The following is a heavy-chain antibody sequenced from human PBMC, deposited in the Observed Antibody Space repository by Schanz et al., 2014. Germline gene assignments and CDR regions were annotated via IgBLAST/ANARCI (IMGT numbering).Heavy chain of an antibody. V-gene: IGHV3-64*01. CDR3: ARDHTTESYYSAGPPIDY. CDR1: GFTLSNYA. J-gene: IGHJ4*02. CDR2: LSANGDST. Sequence: EVQLVESGGGVVQPGRSLRLSCAAPGFTLSNYAMHWVRQTPDKGLEWVSGLSANGDSTFYSSSVKGRFTISRDISKNTLYLQMGSLRAEDVAVYYCARDHTTESYYSAGPPIDYWGQGTLLTVSS. D-gene: IGHD1-26*01.